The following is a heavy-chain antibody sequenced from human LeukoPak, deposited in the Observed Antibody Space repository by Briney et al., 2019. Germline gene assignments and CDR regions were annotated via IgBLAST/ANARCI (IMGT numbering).Heavy chain of an antibody. CDR1: GGSISSYY. CDR3: ARVDIRSGGNYGMDV. V-gene: IGHV4-59*12. J-gene: IGHJ6*02. Sequence: SETLSLTCTVSGGSISSYYWGWIRQPPGKGLEWIGYIYYSGSTNYNPSLKSRVTISVDTSKNQFSLKLSSVTAADTAVFYCARVDIRSGGNYGMDVWGQGTTVTVSS. CDR2: IYYSGST. D-gene: IGHD2-15*01.